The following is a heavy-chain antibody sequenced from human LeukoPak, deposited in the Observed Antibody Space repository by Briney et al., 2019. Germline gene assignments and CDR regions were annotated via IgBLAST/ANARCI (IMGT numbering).Heavy chain of an antibody. J-gene: IGHJ6*03. Sequence: PGESLRLSCAASGFTFDDYAMHWVRQAPGKGLEWVAFIRYDGSNKYYADSVKGRFTISRDNSKNTLYLQMNSLRAEDTAVYYCAGHAYYYYYMDVWGKGTTVTVSS. CDR1: GFTFDDYA. CDR3: AGHAYYYYYMDV. CDR2: IRYDGSNK. V-gene: IGHV3-30*02.